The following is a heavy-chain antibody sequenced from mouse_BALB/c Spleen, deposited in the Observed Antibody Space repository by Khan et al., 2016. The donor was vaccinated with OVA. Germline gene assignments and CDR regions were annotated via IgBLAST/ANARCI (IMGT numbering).Heavy chain of an antibody. CDR1: GYSITSDYA. J-gene: IGHJ2*01. Sequence: EVQLQESGPGLVKPSQSLSLTCTVTGYSITSDYAWNWIRQFPGNKLEWMGYISYSGDTAYNPSLKSRISITRDTSKNQLFLQCNSVTTEDTVTYYCASMILYYYGSNFEVYYFDYWGQGTTLTVSS. V-gene: IGHV3-2*02. CDR2: ISYSGDT. CDR3: ASMILYYYGSNFEVYYFDY. D-gene: IGHD1-1*01.